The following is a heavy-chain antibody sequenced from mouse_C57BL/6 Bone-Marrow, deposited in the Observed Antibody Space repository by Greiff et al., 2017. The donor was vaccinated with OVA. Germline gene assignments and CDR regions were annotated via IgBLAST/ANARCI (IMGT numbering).Heavy chain of an antibody. CDR3: AREDADDYCACYAMDY. CDR1: GYTFTGYW. D-gene: IGHD2-3*01. Sequence: QVQLQQSGAELMKPGASVKLSCKATGYTFTGYWIEWVKQRPGHGLEWIGEILPGSGSTNYNEKFKGKATFTVDTSSSTAYMLLSSLTTEDSAFFYGAREDADDYCACYAMDYGGQGTSLTVSS. J-gene: IGHJ4*01. CDR2: ILPGSGST. V-gene: IGHV1-9*01.